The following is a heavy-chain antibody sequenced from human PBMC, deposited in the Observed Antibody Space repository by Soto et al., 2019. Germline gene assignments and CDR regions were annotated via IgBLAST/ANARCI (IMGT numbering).Heavy chain of an antibody. CDR1: GYTFTSYD. CDR3: ARGREAYCSGGSCAIDNYYYYYDMDV. CDR2: MNPNSGNT. D-gene: IGHD2-15*01. J-gene: IGHJ6*03. Sequence: ASVKVSCKASGYTFTSYDINWVRQATGQGLEWMGWMNPNSGNTGYAQKFQGRVTMTRNTSISTAYMELSSLRSEDTAVYYCARGREAYCSGGSCAIDNYYYYYDMDVWGKGTTVTVSS. V-gene: IGHV1-8*01.